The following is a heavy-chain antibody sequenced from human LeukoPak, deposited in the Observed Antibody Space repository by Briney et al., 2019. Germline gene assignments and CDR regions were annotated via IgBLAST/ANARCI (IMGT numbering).Heavy chain of an antibody. J-gene: IGHJ4*02. CDR1: GFTFSSYW. Sequence: GGSLRLSCVASGFTFSSYWMHWVRQAPGKGLVWVSRINSDGSSTTYADSVKGRFTISRDNAKNTLYLQMDSLRAEDTAAYYCVAARADNDYWGQGTLVTVSS. V-gene: IGHV3-74*01. D-gene: IGHD6-6*01. CDR3: VAARADNDY. CDR2: INSDGSST.